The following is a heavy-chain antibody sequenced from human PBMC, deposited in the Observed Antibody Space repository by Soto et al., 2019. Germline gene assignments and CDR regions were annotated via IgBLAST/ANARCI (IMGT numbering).Heavy chain of an antibody. CDR3: ARCSLVVIPVPGFDP. Sequence: PSETLSLTCXVSGGSISSGGYYWSWIRQHPGRGLEWIGYIYYNGNTYYNPSLKSRVTVSVDTSKNQFSLNVRSVTAADTAVYYCARCSLVVIPVPGFDPWGQGTLVTVSS. CDR1: GGSISSGGYY. J-gene: IGHJ5*02. D-gene: IGHD2-15*01. V-gene: IGHV4-31*03. CDR2: IYYNGNT.